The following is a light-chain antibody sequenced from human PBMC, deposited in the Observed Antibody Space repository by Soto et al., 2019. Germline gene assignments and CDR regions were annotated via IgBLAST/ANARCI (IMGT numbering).Light chain of an antibody. CDR1: SSDVGGYNS. V-gene: IGLV2-14*01. CDR2: EVS. Sequence: QSALTQHASVSGSPGQSITISCTGTSSDVGGYNSVSWYQQHPGNAPKLIIFEVSNRPSEVSNRFSASKSGNTASLTISGLQADDEADYYCSSYTSSSTRIFGGGTKVTVL. J-gene: IGLJ6*01. CDR3: SSYTSSSTRI.